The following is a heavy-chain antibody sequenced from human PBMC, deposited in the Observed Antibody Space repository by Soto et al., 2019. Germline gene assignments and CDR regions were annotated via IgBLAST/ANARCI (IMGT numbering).Heavy chain of an antibody. J-gene: IGHJ6*02. CDR2: IYYSGTT. CDR1: GGSISSGGYY. CDR3: AASCVGCGGFNYYGMDV. Sequence: QVQLQESGPGLVKPSQTLSLTCTVSGGSISSGGYYWNWIRQHPGKGLEWIGYIYYSGTTYYNPSLKSRVTISVDTSKNQFSLKLSSVTDADTAVYYCAASCVGCGGFNYYGMDVWGQGTTVTVSS. V-gene: IGHV4-31*03. D-gene: IGHD2-21*01.